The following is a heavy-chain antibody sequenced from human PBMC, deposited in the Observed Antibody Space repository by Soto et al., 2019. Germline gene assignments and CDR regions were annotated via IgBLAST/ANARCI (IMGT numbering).Heavy chain of an antibody. CDR2: IGTAGDT. Sequence: EVQLVESGGDLVQPGGSLRLSCAASGFTFSSYDFHWVRQATGKGLEWVSGIGTAGDTYYAGSVKGRFIMSRENAKNSLYLQMNSLRAGDTAVYDCTRGADGFDYWGQGTLVTVSS. J-gene: IGHJ4*02. D-gene: IGHD3-16*01. CDR3: TRGADGFDY. CDR1: GFTFSSYD. V-gene: IGHV3-13*01.